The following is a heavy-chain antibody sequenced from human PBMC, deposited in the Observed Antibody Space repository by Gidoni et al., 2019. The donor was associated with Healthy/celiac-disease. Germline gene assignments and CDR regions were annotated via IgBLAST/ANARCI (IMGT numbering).Heavy chain of an antibody. CDR2: SIPIFGTA. V-gene: IGHV1-69*01. CDR3: ASVAEGLPPHYWYFDL. D-gene: IGHD2-21*01. J-gene: IGHJ2*01. Sequence: QGQVGQAGAEGKKPGSAVKVSCKASGGKFSSYAIRWVRQAPGQGLEWMGGSIPIFGTAHYAQPFQGRVTIPAHESTRTAYMELRSLRSDATAVYYCASVAEGLPPHYWYFDLWGRGTLVTVSS. CDR1: GGKFSSYA.